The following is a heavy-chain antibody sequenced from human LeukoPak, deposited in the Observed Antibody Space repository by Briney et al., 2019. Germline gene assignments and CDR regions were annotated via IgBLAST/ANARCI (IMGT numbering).Heavy chain of an antibody. CDR2: IYTSGST. V-gene: IGHV4-4*07. CDR1: GGSISSYY. Sequence: PSETLSLTCTVSGGSISSYYWSWIRQPAGKGLEWIGRIYTSGSTNYNPSLKSRVTMPVDTSKNQFSLKLSSVTAADTAVYYCAREGSGVGATTFDYWGQGTLVTVSS. J-gene: IGHJ4*02. D-gene: IGHD1-26*01. CDR3: AREGSGVGATTFDY.